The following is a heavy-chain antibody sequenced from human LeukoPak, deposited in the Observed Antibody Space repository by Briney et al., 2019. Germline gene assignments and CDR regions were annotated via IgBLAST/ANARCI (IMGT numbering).Heavy chain of an antibody. CDR1: GGSISRSSYY. D-gene: IGHD1-26*01. J-gene: IGHJ4*02. CDR3: ARHWELLYVFDY. Sequence: PSETLSLTCTVSGGSISRSSYYWGWIRQPPGKGLEWIGSIYYSGSTYYNPSLKSRVTIAVDTSKNQFPLKLSSVTAADTAVYYCARHWELLYVFDYWGQGTLVTVSS. CDR2: IYYSGST. V-gene: IGHV4-39*01.